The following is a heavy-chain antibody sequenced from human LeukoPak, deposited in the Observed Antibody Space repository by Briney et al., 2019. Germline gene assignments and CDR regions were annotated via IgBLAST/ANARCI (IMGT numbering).Heavy chain of an antibody. D-gene: IGHD4-17*01. J-gene: IGHJ5*02. CDR2: ISAYNGNT. V-gene: IGHV1-18*01. CDR1: GYTFTSYG. Sequence: ASVKVSCKASGYTFTSYGISWVRQAPGQGLEWVGWISAYNGNTNYAQKLQGRVTMTTDTSTSTAYMELRSLRSDDTAVYYCASFLTYGDYDNWFDPWGQGTLVTVSS. CDR3: ASFLTYGDYDNWFDP.